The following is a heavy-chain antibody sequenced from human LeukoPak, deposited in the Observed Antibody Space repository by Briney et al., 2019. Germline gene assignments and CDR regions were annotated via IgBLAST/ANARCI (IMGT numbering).Heavy chain of an antibody. CDR2: ISWNSGGI. CDR1: GFPFDDYA. D-gene: IGHD2-15*01. J-gene: IGHJ3*02. V-gene: IGHV3-9*01. CDR3: AKAYCSGGSCYTADAFDI. Sequence: GGSLRLSCAASGFPFDDYAMHWVRQAPGKGLEWVSGISWNSGGIGYADSVKGRFTISRDNAKNSLYLQMDSLRADDTALYYCAKAYCSGGSCYTADAFDIWGQGTMVTVSS.